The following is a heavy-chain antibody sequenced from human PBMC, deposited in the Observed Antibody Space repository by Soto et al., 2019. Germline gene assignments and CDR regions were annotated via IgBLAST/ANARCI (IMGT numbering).Heavy chain of an antibody. CDR2: IYYSGNT. Sequence: PSETLSLTCTVSGGSVSSGDYYWSWIRQPPGKGLEWIGYIYYSGNTNYNPSLKSRVIISVDTSKNLFSLKLTSVTAADTAVYYCARIPVDTSMIYWLDPWGQGTLVTVPQ. V-gene: IGHV4-61*08. D-gene: IGHD5-18*01. J-gene: IGHJ5*02. CDR1: GGSVSSGDYY. CDR3: ARIPVDTSMIYWLDP.